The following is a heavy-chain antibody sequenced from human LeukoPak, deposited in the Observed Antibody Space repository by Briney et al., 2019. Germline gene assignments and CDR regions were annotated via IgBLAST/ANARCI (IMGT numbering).Heavy chain of an antibody. J-gene: IGHJ4*02. CDR3: ARAPTTVTTEGYFDY. CDR1: GYSISSGYY. D-gene: IGHD4-11*01. CDR2: IYHSGST. V-gene: IGHV4-38-2*02. Sequence: SETLSLTCTVSGYSISSGYYWGWIRPPPGKGLEWIGSIYHSGSTYYNPSLKSRVTISVDTSKNQFSLKLSSVTAADTAVYYCARAPTTVTTEGYFDYWGQGTLVTVSS.